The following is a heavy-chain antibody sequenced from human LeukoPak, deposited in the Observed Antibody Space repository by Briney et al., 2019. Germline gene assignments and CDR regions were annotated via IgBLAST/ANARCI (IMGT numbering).Heavy chain of an antibody. CDR3: AREVMAKRRAFDI. J-gene: IGHJ3*02. CDR2: IYSDDRT. D-gene: IGHD2-8*01. Sequence: GGSLRLSCAASGFTFSSYTMSWVRQAPGKGLEWVSVIYSDDRTYYADSVKGRFTISRHTSKKTLYLQMNSLRAEDTAVYYCAREVMAKRRAFDIWGQGTVVTVSS. CDR1: GFTFSSYT. V-gene: IGHV3-53*04.